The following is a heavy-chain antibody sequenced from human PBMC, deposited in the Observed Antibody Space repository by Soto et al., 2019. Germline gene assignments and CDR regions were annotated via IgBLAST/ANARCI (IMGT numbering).Heavy chain of an antibody. Sequence: ASVKVSCKASGYTFTNNVIHWLRQAPGQTLEWMGWIHTAKGNTKYSQKFEARVTLTRDTAASTAYMELNSLRSDDTAVYYCATDPICTYTWNYARLNYLDPWGQGTLVTVSS. CDR3: ATDPICTYTWNYARLNYLDP. D-gene: IGHD1-7*01. CDR2: IHTAKGNT. V-gene: IGHV1-3*04. J-gene: IGHJ5*02. CDR1: GYTFTNNV.